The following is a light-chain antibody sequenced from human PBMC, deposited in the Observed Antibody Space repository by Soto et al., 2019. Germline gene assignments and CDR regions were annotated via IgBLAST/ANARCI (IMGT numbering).Light chain of an antibody. J-gene: IGLJ1*01. Sequence: QSVLTQPASVSGSPGQSITISCTGTSSDVGGYNYVSWYQQHPGKAPKLMIYEVSNRPSGVSNRSSGSKSGNTASLTISGLQAEDEADYYCSSYTSSTVYVLGTGTKVTVL. V-gene: IGLV2-14*01. CDR2: EVS. CDR1: SSDVGGYNY. CDR3: SSYTSSTVYV.